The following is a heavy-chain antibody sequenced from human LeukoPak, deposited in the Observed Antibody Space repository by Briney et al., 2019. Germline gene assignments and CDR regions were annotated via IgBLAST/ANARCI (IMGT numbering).Heavy chain of an antibody. CDR1: GFTFTSYW. CDR3: VRGEAHDS. CDR2: INNDGSST. J-gene: IGHJ4*02. V-gene: IGHV3-74*01. D-gene: IGHD1-26*01. Sequence: PGGPLRLSCTASGFTFTSYWMQRVRQAPGKGLVWVSCINNDGSSTNYADSVKGRFTISRDNAKNTVYLQMDSLRTEDTAVYYCVRGEAHDSWGQGTLITVSS.